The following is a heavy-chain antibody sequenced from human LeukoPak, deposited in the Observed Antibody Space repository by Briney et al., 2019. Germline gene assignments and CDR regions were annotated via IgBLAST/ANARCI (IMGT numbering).Heavy chain of an antibody. CDR1: GGSISSSNW. Sequence: SETLSLTCAVSGGSISSSNWWSWVRQPPGKGLEWIGEIYHSGSTNYNPSLKSRVTISVDTSKNQFSLKLSSVTAADTAVYYCARQEKLAYCGGDCYPFDYWGQGTLVTVSS. CDR2: IYHSGST. V-gene: IGHV4-4*02. CDR3: ARQEKLAYCGGDCYPFDY. D-gene: IGHD2-21*02. J-gene: IGHJ4*02.